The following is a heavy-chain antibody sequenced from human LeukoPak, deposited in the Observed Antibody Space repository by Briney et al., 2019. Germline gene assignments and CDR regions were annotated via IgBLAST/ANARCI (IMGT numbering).Heavy chain of an antibody. D-gene: IGHD3-10*01. CDR1: GGSFSGYY. J-gene: IGHJ6*04. V-gene: IGHV4-59*01. Sequence: SETLSLTCAVHGGSFSGYYWSWIRQPPGKGLEWIGYIYYSGSTNYNPSLKSRVTISVDTSKNQFSLKLSSVTAADTAVYYCARVTMVRGVILYYYGMDVWGKGTTVTVSS. CDR3: ARVTMVRGVILYYYGMDV. CDR2: IYYSGST.